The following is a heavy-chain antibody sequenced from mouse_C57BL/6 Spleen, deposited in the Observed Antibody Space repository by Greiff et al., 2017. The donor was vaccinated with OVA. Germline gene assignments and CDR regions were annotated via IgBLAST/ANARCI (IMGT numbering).Heavy chain of an antibody. Sequence: QVQLQQPGAELVMPGASVKLSCKASGYTFTSYWMHWVKQRPGQGLEWIGEIDPSDSYTNYNQKFKGKSTLTVDKSSSTAYMQLSSLTSEDSAVYYCARLTVVARGFDYWGQGTTLTVSS. CDR1: GYTFTSYW. CDR3: ARLTVVARGFDY. V-gene: IGHV1-69*01. D-gene: IGHD1-1*01. J-gene: IGHJ2*01. CDR2: IDPSDSYT.